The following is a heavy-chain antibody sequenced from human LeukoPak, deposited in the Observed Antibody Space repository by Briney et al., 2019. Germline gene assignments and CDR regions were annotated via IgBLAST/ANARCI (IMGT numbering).Heavy chain of an antibody. CDR2: ISWNSGSI. V-gene: IGHV3-9*01. Sequence: GGSLRLSCAASGFTFDDYAMHWVRQAPGKGLEWVSGISWNSGSIGYADSVKGRFTISRDNAKNSLYLQMNSLRAEDTALYYCAGGYNWAYWGQGTQVTVSS. CDR3: AGGYNWAY. J-gene: IGHJ4*02. CDR1: GFTFDDYA. D-gene: IGHD1-1*01.